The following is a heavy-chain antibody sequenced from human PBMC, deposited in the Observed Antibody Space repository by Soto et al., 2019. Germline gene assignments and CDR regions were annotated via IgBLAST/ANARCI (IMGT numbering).Heavy chain of an antibody. D-gene: IGHD3-22*01. CDR3: ARDPPTDYDSSGYYSGGVDY. J-gene: IGHJ4*02. Sequence: GGSLRLSCAASGFTFSSYSMNWVRQAPGKGLEWVSCISSSSSTIYYADSVKGRFTISRDNAKNSLYLQMNSLRDEDTAVYYCARDPPTDYDSSGYYSGGVDYWGQGTLVTVSS. CDR2: ISSSSSTI. V-gene: IGHV3-48*02. CDR1: GFTFSSYS.